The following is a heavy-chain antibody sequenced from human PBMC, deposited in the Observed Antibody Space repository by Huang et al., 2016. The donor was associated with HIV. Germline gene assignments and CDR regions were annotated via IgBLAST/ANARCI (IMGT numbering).Heavy chain of an antibody. V-gene: IGHV1-24*01. J-gene: IGHJ4*02. CDR2: LDPEIGET. D-gene: IGHD3-9*01. CDR3: ATGFDVFFDF. Sequence: QVQLVQSRAEVKKPGASVKVSCTVSEYTLTEFAIHWVRQTPGKGLEWMGGLDPEIGETIYGKKFPGRVTMTEDTSTETAFMELSGLRPEDTAVYYCATGFDVFFDFWGQGTLVTVSS. CDR1: EYTLTEFA.